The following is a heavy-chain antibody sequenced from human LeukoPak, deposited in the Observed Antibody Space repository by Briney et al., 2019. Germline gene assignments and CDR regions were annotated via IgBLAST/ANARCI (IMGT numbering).Heavy chain of an antibody. CDR1: GFTFSNYA. V-gene: IGHV3-30*04. D-gene: IGHD3-3*01. CDR3: ARGQRAHVEWSYYMDV. Sequence: HPGRSLRLSCAASGFTFSNYAMHWVRQAPGKGLEWVSVISYDGRNKYFADSVKGRFTLSRDNSNNPLYLQMNNLRAEDTAVYYCARGQRAHVEWSYYMDVWGKGTTVTVSS. CDR2: ISYDGRNK. J-gene: IGHJ6*03.